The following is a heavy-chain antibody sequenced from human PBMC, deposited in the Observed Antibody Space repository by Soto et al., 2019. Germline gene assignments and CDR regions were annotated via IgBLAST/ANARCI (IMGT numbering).Heavy chain of an antibody. CDR1: VGSLSTYF. D-gene: IGHD3-3*01. V-gene: IGHV4-34*01. Sequence: LPVGSLSTYFWTCILQPPGKGLEWIGEINHSGSPNYSPSLRGRVTISLDTSKKQFSLNLSSVTAADTAVYFCARARFSQWSQDYYGLDVWGQGTTVTVS. CDR3: ARARFSQWSQDYYGLDV. CDR2: INHSGSP. J-gene: IGHJ6*02.